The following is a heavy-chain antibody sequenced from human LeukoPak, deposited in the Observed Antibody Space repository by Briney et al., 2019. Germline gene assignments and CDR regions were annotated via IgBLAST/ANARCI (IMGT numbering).Heavy chain of an antibody. J-gene: IGHJ4*02. CDR3: ARDRGGLYFDY. D-gene: IGHD3-10*01. CDR2: IYQSGST. Sequence: SQTLSLTCTVSGGSISSGGYYWSWIRQPPGKGLEWMGYIYQSGSTYYNPSLKSRVTISVDRSKNQFSLKLSSVTAADTAVYYCARDRGGLYFDYWGQGTLVTVSS. CDR1: GGSISSGGYY. V-gene: IGHV4-30-2*01.